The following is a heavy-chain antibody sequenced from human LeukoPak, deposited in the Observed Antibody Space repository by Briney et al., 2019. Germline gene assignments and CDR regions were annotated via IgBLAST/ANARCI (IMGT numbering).Heavy chain of an antibody. J-gene: IGHJ3*02. Sequence: SETLSLTCTVSGGSINSGDYYWVWIRQPPGKGLEWIGSIYYSGSTNYNPSLKSRVTISVDTSKNQFSLKLSSVTAADTAVYYCASGGSYDAFDIWGQGTMVTVSS. CDR2: IYYSGST. CDR3: ASGGSYDAFDI. D-gene: IGHD1-26*01. V-gene: IGHV4-39*07. CDR1: GGSINSGDYY.